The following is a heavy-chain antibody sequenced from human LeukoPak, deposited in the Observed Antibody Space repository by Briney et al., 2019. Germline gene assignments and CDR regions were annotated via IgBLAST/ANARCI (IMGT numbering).Heavy chain of an antibody. CDR1: GYTFTSYG. V-gene: IGHV1-18*01. D-gene: IGHD1-26*01. CDR3: ARDWGTGIVGATTFDY. J-gene: IGHJ4*02. CDR2: ISAYNGNT. Sequence: PGASVKVSCKASGYTFTSYGISWVRQAPGQGLEWMGWISAYNGNTNYAQKLQGRVTMTTDTSTSTAYMELRSQRSDDTAVYYCARDWGTGIVGATTFDYWGQGTLVTVSS.